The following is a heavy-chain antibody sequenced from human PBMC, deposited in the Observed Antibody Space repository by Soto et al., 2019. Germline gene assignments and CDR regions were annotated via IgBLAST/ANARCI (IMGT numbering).Heavy chain of an antibody. CDR3: ARDKGGVDYYYGRDV. Sequence: GGSLRLSCAASGFTFSSYIMNWGRQAPGKGLEWVSSSSSSSSYIYYADSVTGRFTISRDNAKNSLYLQMNSLRAEDTAVYYCARDKGGVDYYYGRDVWGQGTTVTVSS. CDR2: SSSSSSYI. CDR1: GFTFSSYI. V-gene: IGHV3-21*01. D-gene: IGHD3-16*01. J-gene: IGHJ6*01.